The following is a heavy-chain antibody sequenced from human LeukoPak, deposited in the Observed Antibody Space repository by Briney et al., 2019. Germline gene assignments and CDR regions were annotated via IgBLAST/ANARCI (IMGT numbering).Heavy chain of an antibody. V-gene: IGHV1-2*02. CDR2: INPNSGGT. CDR1: GYTFTGYY. D-gene: IGHD1-1*01. J-gene: IGHJ6*02. CDR3: ARGWPGTFDYYYYGMDV. Sequence: GASVKVSCKASGYTFTGYYMHWVRQAPGQGLEWMGWINPNSGGTNYAQKFQGRVTMTRDTSISTAYMELSRLRSDDTAVYYCARGWPGTFDYYYYGMDVWGQGTTVTVSS.